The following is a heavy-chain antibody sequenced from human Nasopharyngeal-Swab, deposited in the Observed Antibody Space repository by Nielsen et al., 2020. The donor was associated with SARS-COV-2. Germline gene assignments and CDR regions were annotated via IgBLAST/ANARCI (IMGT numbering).Heavy chain of an antibody. CDR1: GGSISSGSYY. J-gene: IGHJ6*03. D-gene: IGHD3-3*01. CDR2: IYTSGST. V-gene: IGHV4-61*02. Sequence: SETLSLTYTVSGGSISSGSYYWSWIRQPAGKGLEWIGRIYTSGSTNYNPSLKSRVTISVDTSKNQFSLKLSSVTAADTAVYYCARGGAYAYDFWSGYYPHYYYYMDVWGKGTTVTVSS. CDR3: ARGGAYAYDFWSGYYPHYYYYMDV.